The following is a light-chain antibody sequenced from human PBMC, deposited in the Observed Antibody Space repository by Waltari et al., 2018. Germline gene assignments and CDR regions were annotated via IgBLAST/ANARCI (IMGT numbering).Light chain of an antibody. CDR2: KAD. CDR3: LQYNSYPWT. V-gene: IGKV1-5*03. J-gene: IGKJ1*01. CDR1: QSIAVW. Sequence: DIQVTQSPSTLSASVGDRVTITCRASQSIAVWLAWYQQKPRKAPRLLIYKADYLESGVPSRFSGSEAGTACTLTISSLQADDLATYYCLQYNSYPWTFGQGTTVEIK.